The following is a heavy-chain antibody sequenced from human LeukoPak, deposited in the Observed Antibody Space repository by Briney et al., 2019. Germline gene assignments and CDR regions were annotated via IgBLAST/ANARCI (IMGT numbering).Heavy chain of an antibody. CDR3: ASQRGYYQMGKYFQH. CDR1: GGSFSGYY. D-gene: IGHD3-22*01. V-gene: IGHV4-34*01. J-gene: IGHJ1*01. Sequence: SETLSLTCAVYGGSFSGYYWSWLRQPPGKGLEWIGEINHSGSTNYNPSLKSRVTISVDTSKNQFSLKLSSVTAADTAVYYCASQRGYYQMGKYFQHWGQGTLVTVSS. CDR2: INHSGST.